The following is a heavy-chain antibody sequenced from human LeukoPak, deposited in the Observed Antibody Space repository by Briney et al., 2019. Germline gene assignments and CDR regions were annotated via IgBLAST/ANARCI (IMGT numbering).Heavy chain of an antibody. V-gene: IGHV3-21*01. D-gene: IGHD6-13*01. CDR3: ASLGVGYSSSCYDY. CDR2: TSGSSSYI. CDR1: GFTFSSYN. J-gene: IGHJ4*02. Sequence: GGSLRLSCAASGFTFSSYNMNWVRQAPGKGLEWVSSTSGSSSYIYYADSVKGRFTISRDNAKNSLYLQMTSLRAEDTAVYYCASLGVGYSSSCYDYWGQGTLVTVSS.